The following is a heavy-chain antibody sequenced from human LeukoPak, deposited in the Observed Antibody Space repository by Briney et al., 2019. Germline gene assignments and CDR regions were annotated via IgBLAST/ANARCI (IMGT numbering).Heavy chain of an antibody. D-gene: IGHD2-15*01. J-gene: IGHJ5*02. Sequence: GGPLRLSCRTSGFTFADYALSWFRQAPGKGLEWVGFIRSKAYGGTTECAASVKDRFTILRDDSTSIVYLQMKSLKIEDTAVYYCGRAPRPVAWNWFDPWGQGTLVTVSS. CDR2: IRSKAYGGTT. CDR3: GRAPRPVAWNWFDP. CDR1: GFTFADYA. V-gene: IGHV3-49*03.